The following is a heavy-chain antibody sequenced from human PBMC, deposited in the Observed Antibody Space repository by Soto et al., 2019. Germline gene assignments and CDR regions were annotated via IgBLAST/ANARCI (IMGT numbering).Heavy chain of an antibody. J-gene: IGHJ3*01. CDR1: GFTFSAFW. V-gene: IGHV3-7*04. CDR2: IKRDGTVT. CDR3: ARDLSPPGEFFYDAFDV. Sequence: EVQLVESGGGLVQPGGSLRLSCAASGFTFSAFWMTWLRQAPGKGLEWVANIKRDGTVTHYGDSVEGRCTLSRDNAQNSVFLQLNSLRPEDTAMYYCARDLSPPGEFFYDAFDVWGQGTVVTVSS. D-gene: IGHD2-21*01.